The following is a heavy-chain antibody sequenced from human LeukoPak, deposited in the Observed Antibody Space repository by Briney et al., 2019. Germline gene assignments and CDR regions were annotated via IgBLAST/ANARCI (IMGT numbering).Heavy chain of an antibody. D-gene: IGHD1-26*01. CDR2: IYYRGST. Sequence: PSETLSLTCTVSGGSISSYYWSWIRQPPGKGLGWIGYIYYRGSTNYNPSLKSRVTISVDTSKNQFSLKLSSVTAADTAVYYCARSPYSGSYYWFDPWGQGTLVTVSS. J-gene: IGHJ5*02. V-gene: IGHV4-59*01. CDR1: GGSISSYY. CDR3: ARSPYSGSYYWFDP.